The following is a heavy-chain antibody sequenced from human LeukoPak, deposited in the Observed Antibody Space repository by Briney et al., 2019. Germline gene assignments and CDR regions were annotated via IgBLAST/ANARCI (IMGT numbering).Heavy chain of an antibody. Sequence: GESLKNSCKGSGYSFTSYWIGWVRQMPGKGLEWMGIIYPGASDTRYSPSFQGQVTISADKSISTAYLQWSSLKASDTAMYYCARHGKQLAPGEVYWGQGTLVTVSS. CDR1: GYSFTSYW. D-gene: IGHD6-6*01. CDR3: ARHGKQLAPGEVY. V-gene: IGHV5-51*01. CDR2: IYPGASDT. J-gene: IGHJ4*02.